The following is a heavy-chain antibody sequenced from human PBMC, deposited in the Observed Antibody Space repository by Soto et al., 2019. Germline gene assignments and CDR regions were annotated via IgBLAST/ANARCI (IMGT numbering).Heavy chain of an antibody. CDR1: GFPFSSYG. Sequence: QVQLVESGGGVVQPGRSLRLSCAASGFPFSSYGMHWVRQAPGKGLDWVAVIWYDGSNKDYAKSVKGRFTISRDNSKNTLYLQLNSLGADDTAVYYCASSTSWGQGPLVTVSS. J-gene: IGHJ4*02. V-gene: IGHV3-33*01. CDR2: IWYDGSNK. CDR3: ASSTS. D-gene: IGHD2-2*01.